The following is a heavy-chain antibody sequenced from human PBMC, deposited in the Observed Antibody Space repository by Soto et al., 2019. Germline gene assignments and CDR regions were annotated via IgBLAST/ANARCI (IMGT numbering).Heavy chain of an antibody. CDR3: ASHSAPEAYYYDSSGPQITGSAFDI. D-gene: IGHD3-22*01. Sequence: SETLSLTCTVSGGSISSYYWSWIRQPAGKGLEWIGRIYTSGSTNYNPSLKSRVTMSVDTSKNQFSLKLSSVTAADTAVYYCASHSAPEAYYYDSSGPQITGSAFDIWGQGTTVTVSS. CDR1: GGSISSYY. CDR2: IYTSGST. V-gene: IGHV4-4*07. J-gene: IGHJ3*02.